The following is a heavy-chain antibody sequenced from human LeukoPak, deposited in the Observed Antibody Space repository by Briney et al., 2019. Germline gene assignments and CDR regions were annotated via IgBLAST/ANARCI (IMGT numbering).Heavy chain of an antibody. J-gene: IGHJ4*02. D-gene: IGHD3-16*01. CDR2: INPNSGGK. V-gene: IGHV1-2*02. CDR1: GYTFTAFH. Sequence: GASVKVSCKASGYTFTAFHIHWVRQAPGQGLEWMGWINPNSGGKNSAQKFQGRVTMTRDTSISTVYMELTKLRSDDTAVYYCARRLGSSFSSGFDYWGQGTLVTVSS. CDR3: ARRLGSSFSSGFDY.